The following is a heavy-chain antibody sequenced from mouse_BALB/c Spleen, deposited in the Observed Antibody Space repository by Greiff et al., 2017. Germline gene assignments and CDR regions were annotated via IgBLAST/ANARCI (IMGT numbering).Heavy chain of an antibody. CDR3: ARIYYYGSSHWYFDV. D-gene: IGHD1-1*01. Sequence: EVKVEESGPGLVKPSQSLSLTCSVTGYSITSGYYWNWIRQFPGNKLEWMGYISYDGSNNYNPSLKNRISITRDTSKNQFFLKLNSVTTEDTATYYCARIYYYGSSHWYFDVWGAGTTVTVSS. V-gene: IGHV3-6*02. CDR2: ISYDGSN. J-gene: IGHJ1*01. CDR1: GYSITSGYY.